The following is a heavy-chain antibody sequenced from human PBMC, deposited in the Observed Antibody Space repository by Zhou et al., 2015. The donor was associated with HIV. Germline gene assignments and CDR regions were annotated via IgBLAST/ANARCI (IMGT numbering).Heavy chain of an antibody. J-gene: IGHJ4*02. CDR1: GGTFSTHG. CDR2: IIPILGTA. Sequence: QVQLVQSGAEVKKPGSSVKVSCKASGGTFSTHGISWVRQAPGQGLEWMGGIIPILGTANYXTEFQGRVTITADKSTSTAYMELSSLRSEDTAVYYCARLGYSYGYEDYWGQGTLVTVSS. D-gene: IGHD5-18*01. CDR3: ARLGYSYGYEDY. V-gene: IGHV1-69*06.